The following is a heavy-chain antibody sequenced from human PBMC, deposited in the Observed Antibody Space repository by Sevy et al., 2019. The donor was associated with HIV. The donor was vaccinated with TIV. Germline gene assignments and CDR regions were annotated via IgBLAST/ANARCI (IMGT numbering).Heavy chain of an antibody. CDR2: ISSSGSTI. CDR1: GFTFSDYY. J-gene: IGHJ4*02. CDR3: ARSIIAAADSFQYYFDY. D-gene: IGHD6-13*01. V-gene: IGHV3-11*01. Sequence: GGSLRLSCAASGFTFSDYYMSWIRQAPGKGLEWVSYISSSGSTIYYAYSVKGRFTISRDNAKNSLYLQMNSLRAEDTAVYYCARSIIAAADSFQYYFDYWGQGTLVTVSS.